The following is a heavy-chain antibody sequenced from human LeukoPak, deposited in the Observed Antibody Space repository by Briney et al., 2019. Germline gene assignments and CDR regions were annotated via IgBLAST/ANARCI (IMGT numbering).Heavy chain of an antibody. V-gene: IGHV1-18*01. CDR2: ISAYNGNT. J-gene: IGHJ4*02. Sequence: ASVKVSCEASGYTFTSYGISWVRQAPGQGLEWMGWISAYNGNTNYAQKLRGRVTMTTDTSTSTAYMELRSLRSDDTAVYYCARAVVVVAATNGPPDYWGQGTLVTVSS. CDR3: ARAVVVVAATNGPPDY. D-gene: IGHD2-15*01. CDR1: GYTFTSYG.